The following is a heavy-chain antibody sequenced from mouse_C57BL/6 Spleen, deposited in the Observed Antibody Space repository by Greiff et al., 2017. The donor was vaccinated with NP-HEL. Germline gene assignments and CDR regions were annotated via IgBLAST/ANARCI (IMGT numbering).Heavy chain of an antibody. CDR3: AREGRNSYGNPGFAY. V-gene: IGHV1-78*01. Sequence: VQLQESDAELVKPGASVKISCKVSGYTFTDHTIHWMKQRPEQGLEWIGYIYPRDGSTKYNEKFKGKATLTADKSSSTAYMQLNSLTSEDSVVYFCAREGRNSYGNPGFAYWGQGTLVTVSA. J-gene: IGHJ3*01. CDR1: GYTFTDHT. D-gene: IGHD2-1*01. CDR2: IYPRDGST.